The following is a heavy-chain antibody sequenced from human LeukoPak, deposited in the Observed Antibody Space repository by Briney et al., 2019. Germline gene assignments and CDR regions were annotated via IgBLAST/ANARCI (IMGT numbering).Heavy chain of an antibody. V-gene: IGHV3-30*03. CDR3: LVWKHVFDR. CDR2: ISYDGSNK. Sequence: PGGSLRLSCAASGLSFSGYGMHWVRQAPGKGLEWVTLISYDGSNKYYADSVKGRFTISRDNSKNTLYLQMNSLRVEDTAVYYCLVWKHVFDRWGQGTLVTVSS. CDR1: GLSFSGYG. J-gene: IGHJ5*02. D-gene: IGHD5/OR15-5a*01.